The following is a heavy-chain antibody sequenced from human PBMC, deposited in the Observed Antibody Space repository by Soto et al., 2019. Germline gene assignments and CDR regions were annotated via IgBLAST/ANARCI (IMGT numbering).Heavy chain of an antibody. CDR3: ARAYNGLFYYYYYMDV. Sequence: ASVKVSCKASGYTFTSYDINWVRQATGQGLEWMGWMNPNSGKTGYAQKSQGRVTMTRNTSTSTAYRELSSLRSEDTAVYYCARAYNGLFYYYYYMDVWGKGTAVT. D-gene: IGHD1-1*01. J-gene: IGHJ6*03. V-gene: IGHV1-8*01. CDR1: GYTFTSYD. CDR2: MNPNSGKT.